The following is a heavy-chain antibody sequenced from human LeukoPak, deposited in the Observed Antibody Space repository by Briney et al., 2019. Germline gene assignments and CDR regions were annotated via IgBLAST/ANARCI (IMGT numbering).Heavy chain of an antibody. CDR1: GFTFSTYA. CDR2: ISGSGGST. V-gene: IGHV3-23*01. D-gene: IGHD3-16*02. J-gene: IGHJ4*02. CDR3: AKDDDYVWGSYRKEDYFDY. Sequence: PGGFLRLSCAASGFTFSTYAMSWVRQAPGKGLEWVSGISGSGGSTYYADSVKGRFTISRDNSKNTLYLQMNSLRAGDTAVYYCAKDDDYVWGSYRKEDYFDYWGQGTLVTVSS.